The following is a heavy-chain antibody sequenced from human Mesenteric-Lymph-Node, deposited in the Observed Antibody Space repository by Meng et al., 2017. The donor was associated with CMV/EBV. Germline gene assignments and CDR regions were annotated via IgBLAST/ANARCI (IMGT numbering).Heavy chain of an antibody. CDR2: IRYDGSNK. J-gene: IGHJ6*02. CDR3: AKSIRRARTGTSGMDV. CDR1: GLTFSSYI. Sequence: GGSLRLSCAASGLTFSSYIMHWVRQAPGKGLEWVAFIRYDGSNKYYADSVKGRFTISRDNSKNTLYLQMNSLRAEDTAVYYCAKSIRRARTGTSGMDVWGQGTTVTVSS. V-gene: IGHV3-30*02. D-gene: IGHD1-7*01.